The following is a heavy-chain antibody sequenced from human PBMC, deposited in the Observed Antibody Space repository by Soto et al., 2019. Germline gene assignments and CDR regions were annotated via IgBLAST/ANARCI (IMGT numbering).Heavy chain of an antibody. CDR2: IYHSGST. V-gene: IGHV4-38-2*02. D-gene: IGHD6-25*01. Sequence: SETLSLTCAVSGYSISSGYYWGWIRQPPGKGLEWIGSIYHSGSTYYNPSLKSRVTISVDTSKNQFSLKLSSVTAADTAVYYCAREEKRYGMDVWGQGTTVT. CDR3: AREEKRYGMDV. CDR1: GYSISSGYY. J-gene: IGHJ6*02.